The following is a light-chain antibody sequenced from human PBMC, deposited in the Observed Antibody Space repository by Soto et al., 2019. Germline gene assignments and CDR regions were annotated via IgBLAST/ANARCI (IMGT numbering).Light chain of an antibody. CDR2: EAS. CDR3: QQLNSYPFT. J-gene: IGKJ5*01. CDR1: QSISSW. V-gene: IGKV1-5*01. Sequence: DIHMTPSPSTLSGSVWDGATITPRASQSISSWLAWYQQKPGKAPKLLIYEASTLQSGVPSRFSGRGSGTDFTLTISGLQPEDFATYYCQQLNSYPFTFGQGTRLEI.